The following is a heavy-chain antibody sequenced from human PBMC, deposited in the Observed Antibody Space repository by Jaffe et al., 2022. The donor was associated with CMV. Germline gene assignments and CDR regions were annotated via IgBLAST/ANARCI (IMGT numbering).Heavy chain of an antibody. J-gene: IGHJ4*02. Sequence: QLQVEEASPRLMKPSETLSLTCTVSGVSISRSIYNWGWLRQSPAEGLEWIGTISYSGRTHQNPSLQSRATISVDTSKNQFSLNLRSVTAADTGVYYCARQASLVVPTTMETSYFDDWGQGTLLTVSS. CDR1: GVSISRSIYN. D-gene: IGHD3-10*01. CDR3: ARQASLVVPTTMETSYFDD. CDR2: ISYSGRT. V-gene: IGHV4-39*01.